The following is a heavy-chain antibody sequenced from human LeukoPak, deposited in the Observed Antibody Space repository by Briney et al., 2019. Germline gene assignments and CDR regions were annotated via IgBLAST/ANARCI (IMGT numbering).Heavy chain of an antibody. Sequence: GGSLRLSCAASGFTFRTYWMTWVRQSPGKGLEWVAGINPDGSQKYSVDSVKGRFTISRDNARNALFLQMNSLRAEDTAVYYCVRQMIRFWFDPWGKGTLVTVSS. CDR2: INPDGSQK. J-gene: IGHJ5*02. V-gene: IGHV3-7*01. CDR3: VRQMIRFWFDP. CDR1: GFTFRTYW. D-gene: IGHD3-16*01.